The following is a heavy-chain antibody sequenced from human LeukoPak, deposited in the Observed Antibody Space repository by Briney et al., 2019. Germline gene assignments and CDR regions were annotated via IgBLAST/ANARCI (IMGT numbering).Heavy chain of an antibody. CDR1: GYTFTGYY. V-gene: IGHV1-2*06. J-gene: IGHJ6*03. CDR2: INPNSGGT. Sequence: GASVTVSCEASGYTFTGYYMHWVRQAPGQGLEWMGRINPNSGGTNYAHKFQGRVTITRDTSISTAYMELSRLRSDDTAVYYCARVRFLEWLREYSYMDVWGKGTTVTISS. CDR3: ARVRFLEWLREYSYMDV. D-gene: IGHD3-3*01.